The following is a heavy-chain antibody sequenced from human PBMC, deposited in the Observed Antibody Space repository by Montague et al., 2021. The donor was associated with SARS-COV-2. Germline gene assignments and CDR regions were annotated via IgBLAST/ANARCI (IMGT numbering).Heavy chain of an antibody. Sequence: SETLSLTCEVDSGPLSAYYWSWVRQPPGKGLEWIGEVHPYGHTSYNPSLKSRVTLSLDTSKNHFSLKLTSVTAADTAVYFCARGLVWGATTGFDIWGQGTMVTVSS. D-gene: IGHD1-26*01. CDR1: SGPLSAYY. CDR2: VHPYGHT. J-gene: IGHJ3*02. CDR3: ARGLVWGATTGFDI. V-gene: IGHV4-34*01.